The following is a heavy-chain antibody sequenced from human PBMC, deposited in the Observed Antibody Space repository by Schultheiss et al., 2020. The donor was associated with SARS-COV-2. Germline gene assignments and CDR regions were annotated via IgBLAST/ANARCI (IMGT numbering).Heavy chain of an antibody. CDR1: GGSISSYY. V-gene: IGHV4-59*01. D-gene: IGHD3-3*01. CDR2: IYYSGST. Sequence: SETLSLTCTVSGGSISSYYWSWIRQPPGKGLEWIGYIYYSGSTNYNPSLKSRVTISVDTSKNQFSLKLSSVTAADTAVYYCARRRTYYDFWSGYSSRDYWGQGTLVTVSS. CDR3: ARRRTYYDFWSGYSSRDY. J-gene: IGHJ4*02.